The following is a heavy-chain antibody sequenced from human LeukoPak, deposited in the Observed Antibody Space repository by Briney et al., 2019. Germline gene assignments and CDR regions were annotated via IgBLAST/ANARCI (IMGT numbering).Heavy chain of an antibody. CDR2: SRNKANSHSS. Sequence: GGSLRLSCAASGFTLTDQYMDWVRQAPGKRLEWIGRSRNKANSHSSEYAASVKGRFTISRDGSGNLMYLQMNSLKIDDTAVYFCARDGGERGNSAFDVWGQGTEVTVSS. CDR3: ARDGGERGNSAFDV. D-gene: IGHD3-16*01. J-gene: IGHJ3*01. V-gene: IGHV3-72*01. CDR1: GFTLTDQY.